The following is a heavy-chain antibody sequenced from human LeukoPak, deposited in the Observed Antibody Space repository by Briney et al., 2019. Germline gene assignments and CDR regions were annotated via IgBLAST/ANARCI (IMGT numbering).Heavy chain of an antibody. D-gene: IGHD3-22*01. V-gene: IGHV3-15*07. J-gene: IGHJ1*01. Sequence: GGSLRLSCAASGFTFSNAWMNWVRQAPGKGLEWVGRIKSKTDGGTTDYAAPVKGRFTISRDDSKNTLYLQMDSLKIEDTAVYYCTTDRYYDNSELQFQHWGQGTLVTVSS. CDR1: GFTFSNAW. CDR2: IKSKTDGGTT. CDR3: TTDRYYDNSELQFQH.